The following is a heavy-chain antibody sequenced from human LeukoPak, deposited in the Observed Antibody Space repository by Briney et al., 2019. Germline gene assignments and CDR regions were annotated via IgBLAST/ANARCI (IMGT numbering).Heavy chain of an antibody. CDR1: GGPFSGYY. V-gene: IGHV4-34*01. CDR2: INHSGST. J-gene: IGHJ4*02. CDR3: ARSYGSRYY. Sequence: PSETLSLTCAVYGGPFSGYYWSWIRQPPGKGLEWIGEINHSGSTNYNPSLKSRVTISVDTSKNQFSLKLSSVTAADTAVYYCARSYGSRYYWGQGTLVTVSS. D-gene: IGHD3-10*01.